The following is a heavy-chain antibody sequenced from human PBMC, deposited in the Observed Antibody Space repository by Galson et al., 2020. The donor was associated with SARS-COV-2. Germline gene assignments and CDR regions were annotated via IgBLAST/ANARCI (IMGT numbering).Heavy chain of an antibody. CDR3: ASAGQNDYGDWGIFDY. CDR1: GGSISSGSYY. J-gene: IGHJ4*02. CDR2: IYTSGST. D-gene: IGHD4-17*01. Sequence: SETLSLTCTVSGGSISSGSYYWSWIRQPAGKGLECIGRIYTSGSTNYNPSLKSRVTISVDTSKTQFSLKLSSVTAADTAVYYCASAGQNDYGDWGIFDYWGQGTLVTVSS. V-gene: IGHV4-61*02.